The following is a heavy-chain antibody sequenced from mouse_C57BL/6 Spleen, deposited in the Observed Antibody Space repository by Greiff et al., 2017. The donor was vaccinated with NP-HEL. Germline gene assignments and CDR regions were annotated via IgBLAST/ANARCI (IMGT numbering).Heavy chain of an antibody. CDR3: ARWYGKGPYYFDY. D-gene: IGHD2-10*02. Sequence: VQLQQSGPELVKPGASVKISCKASGYSFTDYNMNWVKQRNGKSLEWIGVINPNYGTTSYNQKFKGKATLTVDQSSSTAYMQLNSLTSEDSAVYCCARWYGKGPYYFDYWGQGTTLTVSS. J-gene: IGHJ2*01. CDR2: INPNYGTT. V-gene: IGHV1-39*01. CDR1: GYSFTDYN.